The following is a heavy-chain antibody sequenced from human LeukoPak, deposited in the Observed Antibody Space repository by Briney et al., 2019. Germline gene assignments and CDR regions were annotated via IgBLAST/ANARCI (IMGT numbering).Heavy chain of an antibody. V-gene: IGHV3-74*01. CDR1: VFSFSSDW. J-gene: IGHJ4*02. Sequence: PGGSLRLSCAASVFSFSSDWMYWVRQAPGKGLVWVSRINSDGDTDYADAVKGRFTISRDNAKNTLYLQMNSLRAEDTAVYHCVKGAPMDYWGQGTLVTVSS. CDR2: INSDGDT. CDR3: VKGAPMDY.